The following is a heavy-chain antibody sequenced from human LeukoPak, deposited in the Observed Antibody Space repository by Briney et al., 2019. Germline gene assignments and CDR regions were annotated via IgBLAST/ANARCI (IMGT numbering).Heavy chain of an antibody. CDR2: ISSSGSTI. V-gene: IGHV3-11*01. CDR1: GFTFSDYY. CDR3: ASGYSYGFLFDY. D-gene: IGHD5-18*01. J-gene: IGHJ4*02. Sequence: GGSLRLSCAASGFTFSDYYMSWIRQAPGKGLEWGSYISSSGSTIYYADSVKGRFTLSRDNAKNSMYLQMNSLRAEDTAVYYCASGYSYGFLFDYWGQGTLVTVSS.